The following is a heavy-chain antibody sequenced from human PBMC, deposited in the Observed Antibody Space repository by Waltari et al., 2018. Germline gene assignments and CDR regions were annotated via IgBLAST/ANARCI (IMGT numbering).Heavy chain of an antibody. J-gene: IGHJ3*01. D-gene: IGHD1-26*01. CDR2: IKDDGSDD. V-gene: IGHV3-33*06. CDR3: AKDSGSGGYAFDV. Sequence: QMYLVESGGTVVQPGTSLTLSCAASGFTFNKNNMPWVRQAPGKGLEWVSVIKDDGSDDSYADSVKGRFTISRDNSKHTIFLQMIGLKVEDTAVYFCAKDSGSGGYAFDVWGQGTMVTVSS. CDR1: GFTFNKNN.